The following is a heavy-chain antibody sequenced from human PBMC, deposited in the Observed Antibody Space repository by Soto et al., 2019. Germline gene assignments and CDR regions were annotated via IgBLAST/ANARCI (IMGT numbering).Heavy chain of an antibody. V-gene: IGHV3-23*01. CDR2: ISGSGGST. CDR3: AKEVSLGSTVDPGY. CDR1: GFTFTIFA. J-gene: IGHJ4*02. Sequence: PGGSLRLSCAASGFTFTIFAMSWVRQSPGKGLEWVSTISGSGGSTYYADAVKGRFTISRDNSMGTLYLQMKSLRVEDTAIYYCAKEVSLGSTVDPGYWGQGT. D-gene: IGHD7-27*01.